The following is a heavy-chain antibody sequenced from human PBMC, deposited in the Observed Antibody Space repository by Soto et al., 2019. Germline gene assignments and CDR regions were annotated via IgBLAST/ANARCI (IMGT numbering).Heavy chain of an antibody. V-gene: IGHV3-30*15. J-gene: IGHJ4*02. CDR2: ISSDGYVQ. CDR1: GFTFGTFA. CDR3: ARAPTSSFDY. Sequence: GGSLRLSCAASGFTFGTFAMHWVRQAPGKGLEWVAVISSDGYVQYYADSVKGRFTISRDNSMNTLFLQMSSLKPEDTAVYFCARAPTSSFDYWGQGTLVTVSS.